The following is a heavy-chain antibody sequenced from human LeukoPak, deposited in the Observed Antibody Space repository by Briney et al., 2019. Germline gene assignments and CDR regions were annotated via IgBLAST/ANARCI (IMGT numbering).Heavy chain of an antibody. J-gene: IGHJ5*02. CDR3: AKDSSSWYGYNCFDP. CDR2: ISYDGRNI. V-gene: IGHV3-30*18. Sequence: QTGGSLRLSCAASGFTFNNYGMHWVRQAPGKGLEWVAVISYDGRNIHYPDSVKGRFTISRDNSKNTLYLQMNSLRAEDTAVYYCAKDSSSWYGYNCFDPWGQGTLVTVSS. CDR1: GFTFNNYG. D-gene: IGHD6-13*01.